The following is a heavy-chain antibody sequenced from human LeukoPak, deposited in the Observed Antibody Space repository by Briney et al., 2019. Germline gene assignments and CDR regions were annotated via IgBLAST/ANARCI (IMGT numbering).Heavy chain of an antibody. Sequence: GGSLRLSCAASGFTVSSNYMSWVRQAPGKGLEWVSVIYSGGSTYYADSVKGRFTISRDNAKKSLYLQMNSLRAEDTAVYYCARVPTVGSGGYQFDYWGQGTLVTVSS. CDR1: GFTVSSNY. J-gene: IGHJ4*02. D-gene: IGHD2-15*01. CDR2: IYSGGST. V-gene: IGHV3-53*01. CDR3: ARVPTVGSGGYQFDY.